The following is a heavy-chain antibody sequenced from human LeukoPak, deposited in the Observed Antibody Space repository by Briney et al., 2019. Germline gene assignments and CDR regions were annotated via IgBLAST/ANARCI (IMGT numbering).Heavy chain of an antibody. CDR1: GGTFSSYA. D-gene: IGHD3-22*01. Sequence: GSSVKVSCKASGGTFSSYAISWVRQAPGQGLEWMGWISAYNGNTNYAQKLQGRVTMTTDTSTSTAYMELRSLRSDDTAVYYCARDGVHQYYYDSTGYFQHWGQGTLVTVSS. CDR3: ARDGVHQYYYDSTGYFQH. J-gene: IGHJ1*01. CDR2: ISAYNGNT. V-gene: IGHV1-18*01.